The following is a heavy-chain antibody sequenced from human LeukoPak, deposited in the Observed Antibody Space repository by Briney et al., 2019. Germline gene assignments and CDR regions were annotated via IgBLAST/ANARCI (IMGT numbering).Heavy chain of an antibody. CDR2: ISGDGGST. J-gene: IGHJ3*02. V-gene: IGHV3-43*02. CDR3: AKESLGYCSGGSCYGAFDI. CDR1: GFTFDDYA. D-gene: IGHD2-15*01. Sequence: PGGSLRLSCAAPGFTFDDYAMHWVRQAPGKGLEWVSLISGDGGSTYYADTLKGRLSTSRDNSKNSLYMQMNNLRTEDTALYYCAKESLGYCSGGSCYGAFDIWGQGTMVTVSS.